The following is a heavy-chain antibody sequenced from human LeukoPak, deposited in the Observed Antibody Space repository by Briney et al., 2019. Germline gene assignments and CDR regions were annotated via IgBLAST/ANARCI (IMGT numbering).Heavy chain of an antibody. V-gene: IGHV1-2*06. Sequence: ASVKVSCKASGYTFTGYYMHWVRQAPGQGLEWMGRINPNSGGTNYAQKFQGRVTMTRDTSISTAYMELSRLRSDDTAVYYCARLKRGYSYGAHFDYWGRGTLVTVSS. D-gene: IGHD5-18*01. CDR2: INPNSGGT. J-gene: IGHJ4*02. CDR1: GYTFTGYY. CDR3: ARLKRGYSYGAHFDY.